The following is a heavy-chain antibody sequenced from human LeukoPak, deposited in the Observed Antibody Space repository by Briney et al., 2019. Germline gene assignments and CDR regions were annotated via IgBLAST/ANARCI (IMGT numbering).Heavy chain of an antibody. D-gene: IGHD5-18*01. J-gene: IGHJ4*02. CDR2: MSYDGFNK. Sequence: GRSLRLSCAASGFTFSSYAMHWVRQSLGKGLEWVAVMSYDGFNKYYADSVRGRFTISRDNSKNTLYLQMNSLRAEDTAVYYCAKTKGYSYGYYFDYWGQGTLVTVSS. CDR3: AKTKGYSYGYYFDY. V-gene: IGHV3-30*18. CDR1: GFTFSSYA.